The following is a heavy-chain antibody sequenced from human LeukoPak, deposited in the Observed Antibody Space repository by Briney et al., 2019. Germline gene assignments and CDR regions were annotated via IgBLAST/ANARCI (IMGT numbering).Heavy chain of an antibody. J-gene: IGHJ4*02. CDR1: GFTFSSYW. Sequence: GGSLRLSCAASGFTFSSYWMSWVRQAPGKGLEWVANIKQDGSDKYYVDSVKGRFTISRDNVKNSLYLQMSSLRVEDTAVYYCAGEMVAVAGAIDCWGQGTLVTVSS. D-gene: IGHD6-19*01. CDR3: AGEMVAVAGAIDC. V-gene: IGHV3-7*01. CDR2: IKQDGSDK.